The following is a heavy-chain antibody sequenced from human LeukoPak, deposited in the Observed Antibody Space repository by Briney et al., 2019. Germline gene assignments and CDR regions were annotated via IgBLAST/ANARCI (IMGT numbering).Heavy chain of an antibody. CDR2: INHSGST. CDR3: ARTYGDRIWYFDY. V-gene: IGHV4-34*01. J-gene: IGHJ4*02. CDR1: GGSFSGYY. Sequence: SETLSLTCAVYGGSFSGYYWSWIRQPPGKGLEWIGEINHSGSTNYNPSLKSRVTISVDTSKNQFSLKLSSVTAADTAVYYCARTYGDRIWYFDYWGQGTLVTASS. D-gene: IGHD3-16*01.